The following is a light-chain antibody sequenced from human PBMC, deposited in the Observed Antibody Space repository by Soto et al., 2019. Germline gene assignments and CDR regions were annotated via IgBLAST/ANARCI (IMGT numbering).Light chain of an antibody. CDR1: SSDIVNYNY. Sequence: QSALTQPASVSGSPGQSITISCTGISSDIVNYNYVSWYQQHPGKAPKVMIFDVNNRPSGVSNRFSGSKSGNTASLIISGLQAEDEADYYCSSYTRSNTVVFGTGTKVTVL. J-gene: IGLJ1*01. CDR2: DVN. CDR3: SSYTRSNTVV. V-gene: IGLV2-14*01.